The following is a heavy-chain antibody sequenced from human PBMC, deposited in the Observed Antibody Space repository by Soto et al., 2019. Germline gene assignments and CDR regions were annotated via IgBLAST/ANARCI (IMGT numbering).Heavy chain of an antibody. CDR3: ASRRYGGNSGVFDY. D-gene: IGHD2-21*02. CDR1: GGTFSSYA. Sequence: SVKVSCKASGGTFSSYAISWVRQAPGQGLEWMGGIIPIFGTANYAQKFQGRVTITADESTSTAYMELSSLRSEDTAVYYCASRRYGGNSGVFDYWGQGTLVTVSS. J-gene: IGHJ4*02. CDR2: IIPIFGTA. V-gene: IGHV1-69*13.